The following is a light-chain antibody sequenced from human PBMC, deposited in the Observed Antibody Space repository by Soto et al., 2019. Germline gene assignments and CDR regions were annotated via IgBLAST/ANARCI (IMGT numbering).Light chain of an antibody. V-gene: IGKV1-39*01. CDR3: QQSYYIPRS. CDR1: HNINKY. Sequence: VPMTQSPSSLSASVGDRVTISCRASHNINKYLNWYQQKPGTAPKPLIYAASSLQPGVPSRFNGSRSATDFTLTISSLQPEDSATYYCQQSYYIPRSFGQGTKLEIK. CDR2: AAS. J-gene: IGKJ2*03.